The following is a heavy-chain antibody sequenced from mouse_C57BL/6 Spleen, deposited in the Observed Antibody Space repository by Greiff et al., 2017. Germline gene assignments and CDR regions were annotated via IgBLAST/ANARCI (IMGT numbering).Heavy chain of an antibody. CDR1: GYTFTGYW. J-gene: IGHJ1*03. D-gene: IGHD4-1*01. CDR3: GRGDWDDGGYFDV. Sequence: QVQLKQSGAELMKPGASVKLSCKATGYTFTGYWIEWVKQRPGHGLEWIGEILPGSGSTNYNEKFKGKATFTADTSSNTAYMQLSSLTTEDAAIYYCGRGDWDDGGYFDVWGTGTTVTVSS. V-gene: IGHV1-9*01. CDR2: ILPGSGST.